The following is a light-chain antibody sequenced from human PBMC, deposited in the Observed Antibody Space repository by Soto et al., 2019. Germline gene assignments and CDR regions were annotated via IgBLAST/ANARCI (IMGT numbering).Light chain of an antibody. CDR3: ETWDSSLSVVL. CDR2: ESN. CDR1: NSNIGNNH. V-gene: IGLV1-51*02. J-gene: IGLJ2*01. Sequence: QSVLTQPPSVSAAPGQKVTISCSGSNSNIGNNHVSWYQQFPGTAPKLLIYESNKRPSGIPDRFSGSRSGTSATLGITGLQTGDEADYYCETWDSSLSVVLFGGGTKVTVL.